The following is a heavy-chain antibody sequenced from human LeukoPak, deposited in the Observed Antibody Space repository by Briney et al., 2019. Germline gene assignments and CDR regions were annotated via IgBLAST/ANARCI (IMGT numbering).Heavy chain of an antibody. J-gene: IGHJ4*02. CDR1: GYSISSGYY. CDR3: AKSSYSIFDY. V-gene: IGHV4-38-2*02. Sequence: SETLSLTCTVSGYSISSGYYWGWIRQPPGKGLEWIGSIYHSGSTYYNPSLKSRVTISVDTPKNQFSLKLSSVTAADTAVYYCAKSSYSIFDYWGQGTLVTVSS. CDR2: IYHSGST. D-gene: IGHD5-18*01.